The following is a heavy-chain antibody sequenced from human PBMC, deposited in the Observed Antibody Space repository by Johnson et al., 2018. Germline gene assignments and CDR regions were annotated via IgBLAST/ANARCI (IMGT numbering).Heavy chain of an antibody. Sequence: EVQLVESGGGLVQPGRSLRLSCAASGFTFDDYAMHWVRQAPGKGLEWVSGISCNSGSIGYADSVKGRFTISRDNAKNSLYLQMNSLRAEDTAVYYCAKGVTMYIDAFDIWGQGTMVTVSS. CDR1: GFTFDDYA. V-gene: IGHV3-9*01. CDR3: AKGVTMYIDAFDI. J-gene: IGHJ3*02. D-gene: IGHD4-17*01. CDR2: ISCNSGSI.